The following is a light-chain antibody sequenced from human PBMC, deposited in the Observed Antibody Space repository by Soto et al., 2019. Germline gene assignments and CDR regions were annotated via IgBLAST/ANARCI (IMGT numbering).Light chain of an antibody. CDR3: QHYNSYSEA. V-gene: IGKV1-5*03. CDR1: QTISSW. Sequence: DIQMTQSPSTLSVSVGDRVTITCRASQTISSWLAWYQQKPVKAPKLLIYNASTLKSGAPSRFSGSGSGTEFTLTISSLQPDDFATYSCQHYNSYSEAFGQGTKVELK. J-gene: IGKJ1*01. CDR2: NAS.